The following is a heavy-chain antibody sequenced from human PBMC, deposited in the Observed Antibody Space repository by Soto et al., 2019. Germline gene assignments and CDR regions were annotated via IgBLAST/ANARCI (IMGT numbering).Heavy chain of an antibody. CDR1: GFSLTTSGVG. D-gene: IGHD3-3*01. Sequence: QITLNESGPTPVKPRQTLTLTCTFSGFSLTTSGVGVGWISQSPGKAPEWLALIYWDDDKSYSPSLKSRLTIPKDTSKNQLVLTMADLYPADTATYYCAHRVLRTVFGLVTTTAIYFDFWGQGTPVAVSS. CDR3: AHRVLRTVFGLVTTTAIYFDF. J-gene: IGHJ4*02. CDR2: IYWDDDK. V-gene: IGHV2-5*02.